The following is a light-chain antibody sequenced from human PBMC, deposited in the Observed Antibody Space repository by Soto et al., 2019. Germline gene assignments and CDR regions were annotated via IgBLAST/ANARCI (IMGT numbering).Light chain of an antibody. CDR3: TSYSSGSTHVV. CDR1: SSDIGDYDY. Sequence: QSALTQPASVSGSPGQSITLSCTGTSSDIGDYDYVSWYQRHPGKVPKLIIYDVNNRPSGVSDRVSGSKSGNTAALTISGRQAEDEADYYCTSYSSGSTHVVFGGGTKLTVL. V-gene: IGLV2-14*03. CDR2: DVN. J-gene: IGLJ2*01.